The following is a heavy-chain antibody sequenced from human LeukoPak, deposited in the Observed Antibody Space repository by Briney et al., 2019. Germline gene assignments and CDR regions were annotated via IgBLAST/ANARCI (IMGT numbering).Heavy chain of an antibody. V-gene: IGHV3-7*01. CDR2: IKQDRSEK. Sequence: PGGSLRLSCAASGFTFSSYAMSWVRQAPGKGLEWVADIKQDRSEKYYVDSVKGRFTISRDNAKNSLYLQMNSLRAEDTAVYYCARWLYDSSGYYYHDYWGQGTLVTVSS. J-gene: IGHJ4*02. CDR3: ARWLYDSSGYYYHDY. D-gene: IGHD3-22*01. CDR1: GFTFSSYA.